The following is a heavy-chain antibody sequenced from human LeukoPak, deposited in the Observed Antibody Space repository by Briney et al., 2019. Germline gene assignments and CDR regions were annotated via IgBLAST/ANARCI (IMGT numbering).Heavy chain of an antibody. CDR1: GFTFSSYW. J-gene: IGHJ4*02. Sequence: GGSLRLSCAASGFTFSSYWMNWVRQAPGKGLEWVSSISSSSSYIYYADSVKGRFTISRDNAKNSLYLQMNSLRAEDTAVYYCARDPLAAAGNFDYWGQGTLLTVSS. V-gene: IGHV3-21*01. CDR2: ISSSSSYI. D-gene: IGHD6-13*01. CDR3: ARDPLAAAGNFDY.